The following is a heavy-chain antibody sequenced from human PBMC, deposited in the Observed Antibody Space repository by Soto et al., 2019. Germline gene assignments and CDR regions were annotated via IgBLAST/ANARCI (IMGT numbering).Heavy chain of an antibody. D-gene: IGHD3-22*01. J-gene: IGHJ4*02. V-gene: IGHV3-64D*06. CDR1: GFPFSIYA. Sequence: GGSLRLSCSASGFPFSIYAMHWVRQAPGKGLEYVSSISTNGGSTDYADSVKGRFTISRDNSKNTVYLQMSSLRVEDTAVYYCVKGEYYYDSSGYYPFDYWGQGTLVTVSS. CDR3: VKGEYYYDSSGYYPFDY. CDR2: ISTNGGST.